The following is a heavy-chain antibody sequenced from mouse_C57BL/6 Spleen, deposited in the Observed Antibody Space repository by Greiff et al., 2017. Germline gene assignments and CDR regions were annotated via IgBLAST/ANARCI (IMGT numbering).Heavy chain of an antibody. V-gene: IGHV1-80*01. CDR3: ARGYYCSNPRWYFDV. J-gene: IGHJ1*03. CDR2: IYTGDGDT. CDR1: GYAFSSYW. Sequence: QVQLQQSGAELVKPGASVKISCTASGYAFSSYWMNWVQQRPGKGLEWIGQIYTGDGDTNYNGKFKGKATLTSDNSSSTAYRQLSSLTSEDSAVYFGARGYYCSNPRWYFDVWGTGTTVTVSS. D-gene: IGHD1-1*01.